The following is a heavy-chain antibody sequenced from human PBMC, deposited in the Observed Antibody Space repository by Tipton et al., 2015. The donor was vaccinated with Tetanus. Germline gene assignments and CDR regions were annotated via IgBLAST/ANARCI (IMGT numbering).Heavy chain of an antibody. CDR1: GGSISSYY. CDR3: ARCPYGGVSGTLYY. V-gene: IGHV4-59*01. CDR2: IYYSGST. Sequence: TLSLTCTVSGGSISSYYWSWIRQPPGKGLEWIGYIYYSGSTNYNPSLKSRVTISVDTSKKQFSLNLSSVTAADTAVYFCARCPYGGVSGTLYYWGQGILVTVSS. D-gene: IGHD4-23*01. J-gene: IGHJ4*02.